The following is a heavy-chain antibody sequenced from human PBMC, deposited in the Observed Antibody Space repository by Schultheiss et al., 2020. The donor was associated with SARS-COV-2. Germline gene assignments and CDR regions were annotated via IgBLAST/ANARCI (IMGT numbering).Heavy chain of an antibody. CDR3: AREQTSSSWYYYYGMDV. D-gene: IGHD6-13*01. J-gene: IGHJ6*02. Sequence: GESLKISCAASGFTFSSYAMHWVRQAPGKGLEWVAVISYDGSNKYYADSVKGRFTISRDNSKNTLYLQMNSLRAEDTAVYYCAREQTSSSWYYYYGMDVWGQGTTVTVSS. CDR1: GFTFSSYA. V-gene: IGHV3-30*07. CDR2: ISYDGSNK.